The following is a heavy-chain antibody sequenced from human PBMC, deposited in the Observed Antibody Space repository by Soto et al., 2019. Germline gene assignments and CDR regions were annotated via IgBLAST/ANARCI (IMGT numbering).Heavy chain of an antibody. Sequence: QVQLVESGGGVVQPGRSLRLSCAASGFTFSSYAMHWVRQAPGKGLGWVAVISYDGSNKYYADSVKGRFTISRDNSKNTLYLQMNSLRAEDTAVYYCARAANYDYWYFDLWGRGTLVTVSS. D-gene: IGHD3-16*01. CDR1: GFTFSSYA. J-gene: IGHJ2*01. CDR3: ARAANYDYWYFDL. V-gene: IGHV3-30-3*01. CDR2: ISYDGSNK.